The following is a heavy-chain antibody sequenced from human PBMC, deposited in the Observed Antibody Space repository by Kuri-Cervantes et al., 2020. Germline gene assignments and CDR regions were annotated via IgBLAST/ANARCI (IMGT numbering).Heavy chain of an antibody. J-gene: IGHJ6*02. Sequence: SETLSLTCTVSGGSISSYYWSWIRQPPGKGLEWIGYIYYSGSTNYNPSLKSRVTISVDTSRNQFSLKLSSVTAADTAVYYCARGGRNYYDSSGYTWDYYYGMDVWGQGTTVTVSS. V-gene: IGHV4-59*12. CDR3: ARGGRNYYDSSGYTWDYYYGMDV. D-gene: IGHD3-22*01. CDR1: GGSISSYY. CDR2: IYYSGST.